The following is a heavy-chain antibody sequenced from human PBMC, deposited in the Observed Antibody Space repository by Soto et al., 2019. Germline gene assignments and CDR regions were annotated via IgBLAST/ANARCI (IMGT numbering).Heavy chain of an antibody. Sequence: GGSLRLSCAASGFTFDDYAMHWVRQAPGKGLEWVSGISWNSGSIGYADSVKGRFTISRDNAKNSLYLQMNSLRAEDTALYYCAKDTPYSSGWDYFDYWGQGTLVTVSS. CDR3: AKDTPYSSGWDYFDY. CDR2: ISWNSGSI. V-gene: IGHV3-9*01. D-gene: IGHD6-19*01. J-gene: IGHJ4*02. CDR1: GFTFDDYA.